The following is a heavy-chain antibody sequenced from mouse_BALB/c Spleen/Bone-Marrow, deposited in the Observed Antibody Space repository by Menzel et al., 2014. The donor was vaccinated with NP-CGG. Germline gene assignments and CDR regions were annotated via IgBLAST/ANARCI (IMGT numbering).Heavy chain of an antibody. V-gene: IGHV1-80*01. D-gene: IGHD2-1*01. J-gene: IGHJ1*01. CDR2: IYPGDGDT. Sequence: SGAELVRPGSSVKISCKASGYAFSSYWMNWVKQRPGQGLEWIGQIYPGDGDTNYNGKFKGKATLTADKSSSTAYMQLSSLTSEDSAVYFCARRVYGNYWYFDVWGAGATATVSS. CDR3: ARRVYGNYWYFDV. CDR1: GYAFSSYW.